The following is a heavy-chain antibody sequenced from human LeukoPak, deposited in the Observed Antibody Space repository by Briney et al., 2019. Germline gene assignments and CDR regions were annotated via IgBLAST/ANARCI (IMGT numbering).Heavy chain of an antibody. D-gene: IGHD3-22*01. CDR2: INHSGST. CDR1: GGSFSGYY. Sequence: SETLSLTCAVYGGSFSGYYWSWIRQPPGKGLEWIGEINHSGSTNYNPSLKSRVTISVDTSKNQFSLKLSSVTAADRAVYYCARGRRYYYDSSGYFFWGQGTLVTVSS. CDR3: ARGRRYYYDSSGYFF. J-gene: IGHJ4*02. V-gene: IGHV4-34*01.